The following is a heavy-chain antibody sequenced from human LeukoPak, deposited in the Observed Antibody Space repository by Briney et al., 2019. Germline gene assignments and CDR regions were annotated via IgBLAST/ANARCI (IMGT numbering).Heavy chain of an antibody. CDR1: GFTFSSYS. CDR3: ARVWCSSTSCYYYFDY. J-gene: IGHJ4*02. CDR2: ISSSSSYI. Sequence: GGSLRLSCAASGFTFSSYSMNWVRQAPGKGLEWVSSISSSSSYIYYADSVKGRFTISRDNAKNSLYLQMNSLRAEDTAVYYCARVWCSSTSCYYYFDYWGQGTLVTVSS. D-gene: IGHD2-2*01. V-gene: IGHV3-21*01.